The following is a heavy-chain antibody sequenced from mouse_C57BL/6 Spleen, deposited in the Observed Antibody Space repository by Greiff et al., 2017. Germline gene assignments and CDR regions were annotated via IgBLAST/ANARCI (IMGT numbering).Heavy chain of an antibody. V-gene: IGHV1-59*01. Sequence: QVQLQQPGAELVRPGTSVKLSCKASGYTFTSYWMHWVKQRPGQGLEWIGVIDPSDSYTKYNQKLKGKATLTVDTSSRTAYIQLSSLTSEDSAVYYCARRNYGSSDDYWGQGTTLTVSS. CDR2: IDPSDSYT. CDR1: GYTFTSYW. D-gene: IGHD1-1*01. J-gene: IGHJ2*01. CDR3: ARRNYGSSDDY.